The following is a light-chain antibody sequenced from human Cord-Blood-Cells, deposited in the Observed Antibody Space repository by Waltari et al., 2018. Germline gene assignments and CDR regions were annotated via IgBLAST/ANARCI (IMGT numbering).Light chain of an antibody. J-gene: IGKJ2*01. Sequence: IVLTQSPGTLSLSPGVRATLSCRASQRVSSSYLAWYQQKPGQAPRLLIYGASSRATGIPDRFSGSGSGTDFTLTISRLEPEDFAVYYCQQYGSSSYTFGQGTKLEIK. V-gene: IGKV3-20*01. CDR2: GAS. CDR3: QQYGSSSYT. CDR1: QRVSSSY.